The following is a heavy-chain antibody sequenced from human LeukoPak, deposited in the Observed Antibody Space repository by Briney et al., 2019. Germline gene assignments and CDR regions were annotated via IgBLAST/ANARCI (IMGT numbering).Heavy chain of an antibody. D-gene: IGHD4-23*01. CDR1: GGSISSGDYY. CDR3: ARDLLNEGNHLDY. J-gene: IGHJ4*02. CDR2: IYYSGST. Sequence: SQTLSLTCTVSGGSISSGDYYWSWIRQPPGKGLEWIGYIYYSGSTYYNPSLKRRVTISVDTSKNQFSLKLSSVTAADTAVYYCARDLLNEGNHLDYWGQGTLVTVSS. V-gene: IGHV4-30-4*01.